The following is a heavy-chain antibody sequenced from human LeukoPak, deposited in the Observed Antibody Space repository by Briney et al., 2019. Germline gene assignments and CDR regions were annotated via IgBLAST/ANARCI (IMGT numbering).Heavy chain of an antibody. CDR3: ARIRGFGADYYYYYMDV. J-gene: IGHJ6*03. CDR2: IHHSGRT. CDR1: GGSISSYY. D-gene: IGHD3-10*01. Sequence: SETLSLTCTVSGGSISSYYWSWIRQPPGKGLEWIGEIHHSGRTNHNPSLKSRVTISVDKSKNQFSLKLTSVTAADTAVYYCARIRGFGADYYYYYMDVWGKGTTVTVSS. V-gene: IGHV4-59*12.